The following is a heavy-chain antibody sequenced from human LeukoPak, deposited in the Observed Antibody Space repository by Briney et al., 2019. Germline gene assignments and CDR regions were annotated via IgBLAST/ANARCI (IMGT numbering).Heavy chain of an antibody. Sequence: RASVKVSCKVSGYTLTELSMHWVRQAPGKGLEWVGGFDPEDGETIYAQKFQGRVTMTEDTSTDTAYMELSSLRSEDTAVYYCATRIPRFLEWLLYRVPPVGDAFDIWGQGTMVTVSS. J-gene: IGHJ3*02. V-gene: IGHV1-24*01. CDR2: FDPEDGET. CDR3: ATRIPRFLEWLLYRVPPVGDAFDI. D-gene: IGHD3-3*01. CDR1: GYTLTELS.